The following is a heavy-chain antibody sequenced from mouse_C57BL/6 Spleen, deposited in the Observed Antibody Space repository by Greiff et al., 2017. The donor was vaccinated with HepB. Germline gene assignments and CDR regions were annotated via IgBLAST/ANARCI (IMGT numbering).Heavy chain of an antibody. V-gene: IGHV1-72*01. D-gene: IGHD1-1*01. CDR3: ARGTTVKGWGYFDV. CDR2: IDPNSGGT. Sequence: QVQLQQPGAELVKPGASVKLSCKASGYTFTSYWMHWVKQRPGRGLEWIGRIDPNSGGTNYNEKFKSKATLTVDKPSSAAYMQRSSLTSDDSAVYYCARGTTVKGWGYFDVWGTGTTVTVSS. CDR1: GYTFTSYW. J-gene: IGHJ1*03.